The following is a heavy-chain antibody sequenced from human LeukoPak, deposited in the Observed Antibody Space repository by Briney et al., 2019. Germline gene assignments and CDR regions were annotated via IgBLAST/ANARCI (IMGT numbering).Heavy chain of an antibody. Sequence: PGGSLRLSCAASGFTFSTYSMNWVRQAPGEGLEWVSSISNGSSYIYYADSVKGRFTISRDNSKNTLYLQMNSLRAEDTAVYYCAKDLEVSFDYWGQGTLVTVSS. CDR2: ISNGSSYI. V-gene: IGHV3-21*04. CDR1: GFTFSTYS. J-gene: IGHJ4*02. CDR3: AKDLEVSFDY.